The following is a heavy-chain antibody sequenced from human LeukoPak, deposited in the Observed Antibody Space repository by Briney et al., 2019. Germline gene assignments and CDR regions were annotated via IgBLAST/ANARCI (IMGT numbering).Heavy chain of an antibody. CDR2: IYYSGST. J-gene: IGHJ6*03. Sequence: TSETLSLTCTVSGGSISSSSYYWGWIRQPPGKGLEWIGSIYYSGSTYYNPSLKSRVTMSVDTSKNQFSLKLSSVTAADTAVYYCARVLLWFGELLVSEYYYYYMDVWGKGTTVTVSS. D-gene: IGHD3-10*01. V-gene: IGHV4-39*07. CDR1: GGSISSSSYY. CDR3: ARVLLWFGELLVSEYYYYYMDV.